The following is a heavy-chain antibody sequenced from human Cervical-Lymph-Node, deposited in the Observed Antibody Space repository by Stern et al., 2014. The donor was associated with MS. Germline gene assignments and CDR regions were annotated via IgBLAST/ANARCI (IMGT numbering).Heavy chain of an antibody. CDR2: VSYDGTQR. Sequence: QLQLAQSGGGLVQPATPLTLSCVASGFTFSTYAMHWVRQAPGKGLEWVAFVSYDGTQRNSTDSVKARFTISRDNSKNTLYLHMNSLRDEDTAVYFCARGGRGVGLEYWGQGALVTVSS. CDR1: GFTFSTYA. CDR3: ARGGRGVGLEY. J-gene: IGHJ4*02. D-gene: IGHD3-10*01. V-gene: IGHV3-30-3*01.